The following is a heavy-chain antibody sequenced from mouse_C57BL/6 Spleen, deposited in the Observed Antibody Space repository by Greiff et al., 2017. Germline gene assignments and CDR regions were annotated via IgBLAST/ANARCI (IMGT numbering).Heavy chain of an antibody. CDR3: ASQFSTTVVGYFDY. CDR2: INPNYGTT. D-gene: IGHD1-1*01. V-gene: IGHV1-39*01. CDR1: GYSFTDYN. Sequence: EVKLMESGPELVKPGASVKISCKASGYSFTDYNMNWVKQSNGKSLEWIGVINPNYGTTSYNQKFKGKATLTVDHSSSTAYMQHNSLTSEDSAVYYCASQFSTTVVGYFDYWGQGTTLTVSS. J-gene: IGHJ2*01.